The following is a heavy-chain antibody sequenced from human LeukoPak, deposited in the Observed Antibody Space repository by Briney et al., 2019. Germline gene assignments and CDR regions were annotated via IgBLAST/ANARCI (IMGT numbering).Heavy chain of an antibody. D-gene: IGHD6-19*01. CDR2: IWYDGSNK. V-gene: IGHV3-33*06. CDR1: GFTFSSYG. J-gene: IGHJ5*02. Sequence: QPGRSLRLSCAASGFTFSSYGMHWVRQAPGKGLEWVAVIWYDGSNKYYADSVKGRFNICRDNSKNTLYLQMNSLRAEDTAVYYCAKDPAYSSGWYGCFDPWGQGTLVTVSS. CDR3: AKDPAYSSGWYGCFDP.